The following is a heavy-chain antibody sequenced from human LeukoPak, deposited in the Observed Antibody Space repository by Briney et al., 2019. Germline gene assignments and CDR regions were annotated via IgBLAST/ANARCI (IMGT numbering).Heavy chain of an antibody. Sequence: ASVKVSCKASGYSFTTYYMHWVRQAPGQGLEWMGIINPSGGSTSYTQNFQGRVTMTSDMSTSTVYMELCSLRSEDTAVYYCARTISGWLDYWGQGTLITVSA. CDR3: ARTISGWLDY. J-gene: IGHJ4*02. V-gene: IGHV1-46*01. CDR2: INPSGGST. CDR1: GYSFTTYY. D-gene: IGHD6-19*01.